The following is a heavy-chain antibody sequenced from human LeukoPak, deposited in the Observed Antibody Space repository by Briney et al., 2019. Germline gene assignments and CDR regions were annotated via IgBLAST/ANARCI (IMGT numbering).Heavy chain of an antibody. D-gene: IGHD3-22*01. CDR2: ISSSGSTI. V-gene: IGHV3-11*01. J-gene: IGHJ6*03. CDR3: ARMDYYDSSGYYDYMDV. Sequence: GGSLRLSCAASGFTFSDYYMSWIRQAPGKGLEWVSYISSSGSTIYYADSVKGRFTISRDNAKNSLYLQMNSLRAEDTAVYYCARMDYYDSSGYYDYMDVWGKGTTVTISS. CDR1: GFTFSDYY.